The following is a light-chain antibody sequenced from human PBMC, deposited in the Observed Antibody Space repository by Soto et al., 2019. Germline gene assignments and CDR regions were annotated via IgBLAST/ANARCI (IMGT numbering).Light chain of an antibody. J-gene: IGLJ1*01. CDR1: RGHSNYA. Sequence: QSVLTQSPSASASLGASVKLTCTLSRGHSNYAIAWHQQQPEKGPRYLMKLNSDGSHRKGDGIPDRFSGSSSGAERYLTLSSLQSEDEADYYCQTWGTGIRVFGTGTKLTVL. V-gene: IGLV4-69*01. CDR2: LNSDGSH. CDR3: QTWGTGIRV.